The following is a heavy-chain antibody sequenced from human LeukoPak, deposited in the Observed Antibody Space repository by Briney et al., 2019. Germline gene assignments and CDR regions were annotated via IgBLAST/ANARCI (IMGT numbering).Heavy chain of an antibody. CDR2: ISSSTI. Sequence: GGSLRLSCAASGFTFSSYSMNWVRQAPGKGLEWVSYISSSTIYYADSVKGRFTISRDNAKNSLYLQMNSLRAEDTAVYYCARSLTMVRGGGAFDIWGQGTMVTVSS. D-gene: IGHD3-10*01. J-gene: IGHJ3*02. CDR1: GFTFSSYS. V-gene: IGHV3-48*04. CDR3: ARSLTMVRGGGAFDI.